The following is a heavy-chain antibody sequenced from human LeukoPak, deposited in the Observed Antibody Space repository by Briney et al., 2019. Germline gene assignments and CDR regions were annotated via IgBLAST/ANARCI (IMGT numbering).Heavy chain of an antibody. CDR3: AKGGNYDILTGYYFSGLGGYYFDY. CDR1: GFTFSSYA. J-gene: IGHJ4*02. V-gene: IGHV3-23*01. Sequence: PGGSLRLSCAASGFTFSSYAMSWVRQAPGKGLEWVSAISGSGGSTYYADSVKGRFTISRDNSKNTLYLQMNSLRAEDTAVYYCAKGGNYDILTGYYFSGLGGYYFDYWGQGTLVTVSS. D-gene: IGHD3-9*01. CDR2: ISGSGGST.